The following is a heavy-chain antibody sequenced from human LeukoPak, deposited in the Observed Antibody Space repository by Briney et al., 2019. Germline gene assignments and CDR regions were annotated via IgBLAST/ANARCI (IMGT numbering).Heavy chain of an antibody. CDR2: IYSSGST. V-gene: IGHV4-4*07. CDR3: ARARDYYDSSSYPNWFDP. Sequence: PSETLSLTCTVSGGSISSYYWTRIRQPAGKGLEWIGRIYSSGSTNYNPSLKSRVTMSVDKSQNQFSLKLSSVTAADTAVYYCARARDYYDSSSYPNWFDPWGQGTLVTVSS. J-gene: IGHJ5*01. D-gene: IGHD3-22*01. CDR1: GGSISSYY.